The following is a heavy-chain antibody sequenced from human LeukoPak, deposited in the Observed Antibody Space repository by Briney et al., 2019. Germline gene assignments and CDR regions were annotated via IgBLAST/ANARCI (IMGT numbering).Heavy chain of an antibody. CDR2: ISYDGSNK. Sequence: PGRSLRLSCAASGFTFSSYGMHWVRQAPGKGLEWVAVISYDGSNKYYADSVKGQFTISRDNSKNTLYLQMNSLRAEDTAVYYCAKDGEGYSYGYWSYFEDYWGQGTLVTVSS. J-gene: IGHJ4*02. CDR1: GFTFSSYG. V-gene: IGHV3-30*18. D-gene: IGHD5-18*01. CDR3: AKDGEGYSYGYWSYFEDY.